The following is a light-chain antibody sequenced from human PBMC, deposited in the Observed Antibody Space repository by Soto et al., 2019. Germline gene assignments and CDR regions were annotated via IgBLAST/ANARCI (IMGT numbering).Light chain of an antibody. V-gene: IGLV2-14*01. Sequence: QSALTQPASVSGSPGQSITISCTGTSSDVGGYNYVSWYQQHPGKAPKLMIYEVNNRPSGVSNRFSGSKSGNTASLTISGLQAEDEADYYRSSYTSSSPFVFGTGTKLTVL. CDR1: SSDVGGYNY. CDR2: EVN. CDR3: SSYTSSSPFV. J-gene: IGLJ1*01.